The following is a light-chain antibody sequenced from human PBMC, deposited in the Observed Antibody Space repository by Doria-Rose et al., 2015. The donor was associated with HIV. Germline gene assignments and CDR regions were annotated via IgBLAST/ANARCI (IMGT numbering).Light chain of an antibody. J-gene: IGLJ1*01. Sequence: QSVLTQPPSVSGSPGQRDAISCTGSSSNIAAGFDVNWYQQFPGTTSKLLIHGNTNRPSGVPDRFSGSKSGTSASLAISGLRAEDEADYYCQSYDSRLSVYVFGTGTKVTVL. CDR3: QSYDSRLSVYV. V-gene: IGLV1-40*01. CDR1: SSNIAAGFD. CDR2: GNT.